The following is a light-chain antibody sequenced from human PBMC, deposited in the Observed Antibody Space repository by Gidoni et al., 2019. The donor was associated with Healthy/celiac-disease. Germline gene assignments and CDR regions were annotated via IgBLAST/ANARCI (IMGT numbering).Light chain of an antibody. CDR3: QQYYSYPQYS. V-gene: IGKV1-8*01. Sequence: AIRMTQSPSSFSASTGARVTITCRASPGISSYLAWYQQKPGKAPKLLIYAASTLQSGVPSRFSGSGSGTDFTLTISCLQSEDFATYYCQQYYSYPQYSFGQGTKLEIK. CDR2: AAS. J-gene: IGKJ2*03. CDR1: PGISSY.